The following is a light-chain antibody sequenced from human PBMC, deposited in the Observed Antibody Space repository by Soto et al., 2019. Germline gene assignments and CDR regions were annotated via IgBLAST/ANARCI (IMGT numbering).Light chain of an antibody. CDR2: VAS. J-gene: IGKJ2*01. Sequence: DLQMTQSPSSLSAAVGDRVTITCRASQSIARFLNWYQQKPGEVPKLLIFVASYLRSGVQSRFSGSGSGTHFALTITSLQPEDIATYFCQQSHIAPYTFGQGTTL. CDR1: QSIARF. CDR3: QQSHIAPYT. V-gene: IGKV1-39*01.